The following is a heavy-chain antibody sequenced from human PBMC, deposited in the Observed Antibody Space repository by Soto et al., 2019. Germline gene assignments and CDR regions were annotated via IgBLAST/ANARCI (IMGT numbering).Heavy chain of an antibody. CDR3: AHRLDRGGWFDP. Sequence: QITLKESGPTLVKPTQTLTLTCTFSGFSLSTSGVGVGWIRQPPGKALEWLALIYWDDAKRYSPSLKSRLTITNDTRKNQVVLPMTNMDPVDTATYYCAHRLDRGGWFDPWGQGTLVTVSS. J-gene: IGHJ5*02. CDR1: GFSLSTSGVG. V-gene: IGHV2-5*02. CDR2: IYWDDAK. D-gene: IGHD2-15*01.